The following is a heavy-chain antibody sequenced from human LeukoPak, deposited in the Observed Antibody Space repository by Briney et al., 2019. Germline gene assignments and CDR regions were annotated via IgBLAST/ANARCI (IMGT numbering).Heavy chain of an antibody. CDR3: ARDLLPEDFDY. CDR2: INPSGGST. V-gene: IGHV1-46*01. CDR1: GYTFTSYY. Sequence: ASVKVSCKASGYTFTSYYMHWVRQAPGQGLEWMGIINPSGGSTSYAQKFQGRVTMTRDTSTSTVYMELSSLRAEDTAVYYCARDLLPEDFDYWGQGTLVTVSS. D-gene: IGHD1-14*01. J-gene: IGHJ4*02.